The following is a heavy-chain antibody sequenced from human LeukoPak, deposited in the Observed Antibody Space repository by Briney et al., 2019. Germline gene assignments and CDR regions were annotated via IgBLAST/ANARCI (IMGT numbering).Heavy chain of an antibody. Sequence: QPGGSLRLSCVASGFTFVHFSMHWVRQAPGKGLEWVAVISYDGSNKYYADSVKGRFTISRDNAKNSLYLQMNSLRAEDTAVYYCARDGPSQNYDSSLWVYGMDVWGQGTTVTVSS. CDR3: ARDGPSQNYDSSLWVYGMDV. J-gene: IGHJ6*02. CDR2: ISYDGSNK. CDR1: GFTFVHFS. D-gene: IGHD3-22*01. V-gene: IGHV3-30-3*01.